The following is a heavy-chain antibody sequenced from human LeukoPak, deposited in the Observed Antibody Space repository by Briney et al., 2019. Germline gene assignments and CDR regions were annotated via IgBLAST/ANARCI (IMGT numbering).Heavy chain of an antibody. V-gene: IGHV4-59*01. Sequence: SETLCLTCTVSGGSISSYYWSWIRQPPGKGLEWIGYIYYSGSTNYNPSLKSRVTISVDTSKNQFSLKLSSVTAADTAVYYCAGASYDSSGVHWGQGTLVTVSS. CDR2: IYYSGST. D-gene: IGHD3-22*01. CDR1: GGSISSYY. CDR3: AGASYDSSGVH. J-gene: IGHJ4*02.